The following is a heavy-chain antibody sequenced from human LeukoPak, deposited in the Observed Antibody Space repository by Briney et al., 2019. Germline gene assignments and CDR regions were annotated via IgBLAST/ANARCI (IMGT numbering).Heavy chain of an antibody. Sequence: SETLSLTCTVSGGSISSGGYYWSWIRQHPGKGLEWIGYIYYSGSTYYNPSLKSRVTISVDTSKNQFSLKLSSVTAADTAVYYCARVERGIAAAGHDYRGQGTLVTVSS. J-gene: IGHJ4*02. CDR2: IYYSGST. CDR3: ARVERGIAAAGHDY. V-gene: IGHV4-31*03. CDR1: GGSISSGGYY. D-gene: IGHD6-13*01.